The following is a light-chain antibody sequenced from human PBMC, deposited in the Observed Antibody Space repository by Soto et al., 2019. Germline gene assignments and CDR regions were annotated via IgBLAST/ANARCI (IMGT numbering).Light chain of an antibody. CDR1: TSNIGSNT. CDR3: ATWDDSRNGYV. CDR2: DND. Sequence: QSVLTQPPSASGTPGQRVTISASGSTSNIGSNTVSWYQQLPGTAPKLLIYDNDERPSGVPVRFSGSKSATSASLVISGLQSEDEGDYYCATWDDSRNGYVFGPGTKLT. J-gene: IGLJ1*01. V-gene: IGLV1-44*01.